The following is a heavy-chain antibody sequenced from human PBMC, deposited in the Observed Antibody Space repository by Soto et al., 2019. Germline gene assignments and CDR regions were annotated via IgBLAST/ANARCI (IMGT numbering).Heavy chain of an antibody. Sequence: SVKVSCKASGGTFSSYTISWVRQAPGQGLEWMGRIIPILGIANYAQKFQGRVTITADKSTSTAYMELSSLRSEDTAVYYCAKYSSSSGEIDYWGQGTLVTVSS. CDR1: GGTFSSYT. V-gene: IGHV1-69*02. CDR2: IIPILGIA. J-gene: IGHJ4*02. D-gene: IGHD6-6*01. CDR3: AKYSSSSGEIDY.